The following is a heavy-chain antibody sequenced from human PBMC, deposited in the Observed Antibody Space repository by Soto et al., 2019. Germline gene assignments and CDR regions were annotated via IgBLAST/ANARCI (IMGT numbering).Heavy chain of an antibody. D-gene: IGHD5-18*01. CDR3: ARVPGRSGYSYVPPWFHP. CDR2: ISAYNGNT. V-gene: IGHV1-18*04. J-gene: IGHJ5*02. CDR1: GYTFTSYG. Sequence: ASVKVSCKASGYTFTSYGISWVRQAPGQGLEWMGWISAYNGNTNYAQKLQGRVTITTDTSTSTAYMELRGLRYDDTAVYYCARVPGRSGYSYVPPWFHPSGEGTQVTV.